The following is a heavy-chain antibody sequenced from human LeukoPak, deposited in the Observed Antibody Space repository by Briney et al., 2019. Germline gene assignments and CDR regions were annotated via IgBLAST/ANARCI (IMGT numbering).Heavy chain of an antibody. CDR2: IYYSGST. CDR1: GGSISTSSYY. D-gene: IGHD6-6*01. J-gene: IGHJ4*02. V-gene: IGHV4-39*01. CDR3: ARHVWTSSSSDY. Sequence: SETLSLTCTVSGGSISTSSYYWGWIRQPPGKGLEWTGSIYYSGSTYYSPSLKSQVTISVDTSKNQFSLKLSSVTAADTAMYYCARHVWTSSSSDYWGQGTLVTVSS.